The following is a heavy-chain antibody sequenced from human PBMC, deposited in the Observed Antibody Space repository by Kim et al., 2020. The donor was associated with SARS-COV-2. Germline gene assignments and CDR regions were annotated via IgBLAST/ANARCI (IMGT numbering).Heavy chain of an antibody. V-gene: IGHV3-21*01. J-gene: IGHJ6*02. D-gene: IGHD6-13*01. Sequence: VKGRFSISRDNAKNSLYLQMNSLRAEDTAVYYCAREYIAAAGKSYGMDVWGQGTTVTVSS. CDR3: AREYIAAAGKSYGMDV.